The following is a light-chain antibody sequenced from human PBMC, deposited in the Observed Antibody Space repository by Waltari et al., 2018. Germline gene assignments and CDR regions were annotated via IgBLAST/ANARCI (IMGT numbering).Light chain of an antibody. J-gene: IGLJ3*02. CDR3: AAWDDSLGVV. CDR2: NTN. Sequence: QSVLTPPPSVSGTPGQRVTIPSSGSFPTIGSNSVNWYQQLPGTSPRLLIYNTNQGPSGVPHRFSASKSGTSASLAITGLQSEDEAYYYCAAWDDSLGVVFGGGTKLTVL. CDR1: FPTIGSNS. V-gene: IGLV1-44*01.